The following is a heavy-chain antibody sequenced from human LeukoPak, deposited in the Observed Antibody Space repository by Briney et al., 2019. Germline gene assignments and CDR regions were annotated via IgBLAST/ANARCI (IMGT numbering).Heavy chain of an antibody. J-gene: IGHJ3*02. CDR3: ARDPSGYDERAFDI. V-gene: IGHV7-4-1*02. CDR1: GYTFTSYA. CDR2: INTNTGNP. D-gene: IGHD5-12*01. Sequence: ASVKVSCKASGYTFTSYAMNWVRQAPGQGLEWMGWINTNTGNPTYAQGFTGRFVFSLDTSVSTAYLQISSLKAEDTAVYYCARDPSGYDERAFDIWGQGTMDTVSS.